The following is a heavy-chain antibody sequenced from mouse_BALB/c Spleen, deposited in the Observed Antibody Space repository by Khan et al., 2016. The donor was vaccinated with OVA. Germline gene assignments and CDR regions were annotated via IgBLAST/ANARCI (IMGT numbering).Heavy chain of an antibody. CDR1: GYSIISYG. J-gene: IGHJ4*01. Sequence: QMQLEESGPGLAAPSQSLSITCTVSGYSIISYGVNWVRQPPGKGLEWLGVIWGHASTQYPSALLSRLRISKDNSQSQVFYKLNSLQIDDTSTNYRVKQNYGTLYAMDYWGQGPSVAVSS. CDR3: VKQNYGTLYAMDY. V-gene: IGHV2-3*01. D-gene: IGHD2-1*01. CDR2: IWGHAST.